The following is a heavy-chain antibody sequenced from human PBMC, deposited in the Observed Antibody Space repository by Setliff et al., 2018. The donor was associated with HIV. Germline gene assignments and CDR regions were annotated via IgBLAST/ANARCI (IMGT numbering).Heavy chain of an antibody. Sequence: SETLSLTCTVSGGSISSYYWTWIRQRPGKGLEWIAFIYYSGSTYYSPSLKSRLMISVDTSKNQFSLKLSSVTAADTAVYYCARVRLVRYYMDVWGKGTTVTVSS. J-gene: IGHJ6*03. V-gene: IGHV4-59*01. D-gene: IGHD3-10*01. CDR3: ARVRLVRYYMDV. CDR1: GGSISSYY. CDR2: IYYSGST.